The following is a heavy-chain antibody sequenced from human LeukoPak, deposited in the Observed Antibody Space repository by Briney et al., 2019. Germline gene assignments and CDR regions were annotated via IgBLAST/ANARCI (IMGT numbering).Heavy chain of an antibody. CDR3: ATALGYCSSTSCYDGNY. D-gene: IGHD2-2*01. V-gene: IGHV1-24*01. CDR1: GYTLTELS. J-gene: IGHJ4*02. Sequence: VASVKVSCKVSGYTLTELSMHWVRQAPGKGLEWMGGFDPEDGETIYAQKSQGRVTMTEDTSTDTAYMELSSLRSEDTAVYYCATALGYCSSTSCYDGNYWGQGTLVTVSS. CDR2: FDPEDGET.